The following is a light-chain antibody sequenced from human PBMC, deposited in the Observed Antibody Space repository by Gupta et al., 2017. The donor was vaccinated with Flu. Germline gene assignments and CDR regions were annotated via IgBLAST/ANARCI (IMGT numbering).Light chain of an antibody. Sequence: NCKSSQSVLYSSDNKNYLAWHQQKPGQPPKLLIYWASTRESGVPDRFSASGSGTDFTLTISSLQAEDVAVYYCQQYYSTPRTFGQGTKVEI. CDR2: WAS. CDR1: QSVLYSSDNKNY. CDR3: QQYYSTPRT. V-gene: IGKV4-1*01. J-gene: IGKJ1*01.